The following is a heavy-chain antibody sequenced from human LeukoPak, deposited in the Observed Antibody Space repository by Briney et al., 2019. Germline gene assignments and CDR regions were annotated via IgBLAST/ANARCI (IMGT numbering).Heavy chain of an antibody. CDR2: ISSSGSTI. CDR3: ARGKYSFDY. Sequence: GGSLRLSCAAAGFTFSYSYMSWIRQAPGKGLEYISYISSSGSTIYYADSGKGRFTLSRDNGKNSLSLEMNSLRAEDTAVYYCARGKYSFDYWGQGTLVTVSS. CDR1: GFTFSYSY. V-gene: IGHV3-11*01. J-gene: IGHJ4*02.